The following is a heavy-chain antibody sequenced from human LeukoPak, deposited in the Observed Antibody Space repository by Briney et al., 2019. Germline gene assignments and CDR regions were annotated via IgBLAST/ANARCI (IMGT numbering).Heavy chain of an antibody. CDR2: NYHSKST. CDR1: GGSLSSGGYS. D-gene: IGHD4-17*01. Sequence: SQTLSLTCVVSGGSLSSGGYSWRWIRHPPRKGVELIWYNYHSKSTYYNATLKSRVTIAVDKSKIQFSMKLSSVTAADTAVYYCAKGGLRFDYWGQGTLVTVSS. V-gene: IGHV4-30-2*01. J-gene: IGHJ4*02. CDR3: AKGGLRFDY.